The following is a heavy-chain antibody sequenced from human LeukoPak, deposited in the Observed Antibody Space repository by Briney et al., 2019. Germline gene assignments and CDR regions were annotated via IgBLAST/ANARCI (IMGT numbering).Heavy chain of an antibody. CDR1: GFTFDDYA. CDR2: ISWNSGSI. Sequence: PGGSLRLSCAASGFTFDDYAMHWVRQAPGKGLEWVSGISWNSGSIGYADSVKGRFTISRDNAKNSLYLQMNSLRAEDTAVYYCARTYSSSWYGAFDIWGQGTMVTVSS. D-gene: IGHD6-13*01. CDR3: ARTYSSSWYGAFDI. V-gene: IGHV3-9*01. J-gene: IGHJ3*02.